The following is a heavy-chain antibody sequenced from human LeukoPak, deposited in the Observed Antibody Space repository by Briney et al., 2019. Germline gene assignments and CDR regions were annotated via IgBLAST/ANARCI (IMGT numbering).Heavy chain of an antibody. CDR3: ASWSHREDIAVARDAFDI. V-gene: IGHV1-2*02. CDR1: GYTFTGYY. J-gene: IGHJ3*02. D-gene: IGHD6-19*01. Sequence: ASVKVSCKASGYTFTGYYMHWVRQAPGQGLEWMGWINPNSSGTNYAQKFQGRVTMTRDTSISTAYMELSRLRSDDTAVYYCASWSHREDIAVARDAFDIWGQGTMVTVSS. CDR2: INPNSSGT.